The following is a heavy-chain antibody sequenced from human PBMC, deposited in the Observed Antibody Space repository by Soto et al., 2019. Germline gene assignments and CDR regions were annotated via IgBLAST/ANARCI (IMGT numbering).Heavy chain of an antibody. Sequence: QVQLVESGGGVVQPGRSLRLSCAASGLTFSNYGMHWVRQGPGKGLEWVALISDDGSHEHNTESVKGRFTISRDNIKKMVYLQMNSLRADDTAVYYCATDRYSTSPGSLDWWGQGTLVSVSS. V-gene: IGHV3-30*03. CDR1: GLTFSNYG. CDR3: ATDRYSTSPGSLDW. J-gene: IGHJ4*02. CDR2: ISDDGSHE. D-gene: IGHD6-6*01.